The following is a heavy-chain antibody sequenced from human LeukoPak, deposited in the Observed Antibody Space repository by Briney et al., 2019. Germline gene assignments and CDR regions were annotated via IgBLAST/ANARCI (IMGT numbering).Heavy chain of an antibody. V-gene: IGHV3-15*01. CDR3: ARDYSYGFDY. J-gene: IGHJ4*02. D-gene: IGHD5-18*01. Sequence: GGSLRLSCAASGFTFTNAWMSWVRQTPGKGLEWVGRIKSKTHGGTSEYATPVKGRFTISRDDSRNTVDLQMNSLRAEDTAVYYCARDYSYGFDYWGQGTLVTVSS. CDR1: GFTFTNAW. CDR2: IKSKTHGGTS.